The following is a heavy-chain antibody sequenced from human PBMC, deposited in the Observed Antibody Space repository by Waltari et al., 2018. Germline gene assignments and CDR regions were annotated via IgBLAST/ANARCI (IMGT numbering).Heavy chain of an antibody. Sequence: QVQLVQSGAEVKKPGASVKVSCKASGYTFTGYYMHWVRQAPGQGLEWMGRSNPNSGGTHYAQKFQCRVTMTRDTSISTAYMELSRLRSDDTAVYYCARDYIVVVPAAIKWFDPWGQGTLVTVSS. CDR1: GYTFTGYY. V-gene: IGHV1-2*06. CDR3: ARDYIVVVPAAIKWFDP. J-gene: IGHJ5*02. CDR2: SNPNSGGT. D-gene: IGHD2-2*01.